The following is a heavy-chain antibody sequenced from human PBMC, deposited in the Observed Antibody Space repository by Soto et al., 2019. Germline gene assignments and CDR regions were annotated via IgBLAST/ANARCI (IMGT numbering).Heavy chain of an antibody. Sequence: SETLSLTCTVSGGSISSSSYYWGWIRQPPGKGLEWIGYIYYSGSPYYNPSLNSRVTISVDTSKNQFSLKLTSVTAAATAVYYCEVPAASVAGASGSYYYYGMDVWGQGTTVT. CDR3: EVPAASVAGASGSYYYYGMDV. CDR2: IYYSGSP. J-gene: IGHJ6*02. V-gene: IGHV4-39*01. CDR1: GGSISSSSYY. D-gene: IGHD6-19*01.